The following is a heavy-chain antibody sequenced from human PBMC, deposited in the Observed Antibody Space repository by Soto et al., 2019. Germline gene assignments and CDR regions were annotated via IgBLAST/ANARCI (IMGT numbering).Heavy chain of an antibody. CDR2: TYYRSKWYS. Sequence: SQTLSLTCVISGDSVSSNSAAWNWIRQSPSRGFEWLGRTYYRSKWYSEYAVSVKGRITINPDPSKNHFSLQLNSVTPEDAAVYYCARTGGPIDSWGQRTLVTVSS. V-gene: IGHV6-1*01. D-gene: IGHD3-16*01. CDR1: GDSVSSNSAA. CDR3: ARTGGPIDS. J-gene: IGHJ4*02.